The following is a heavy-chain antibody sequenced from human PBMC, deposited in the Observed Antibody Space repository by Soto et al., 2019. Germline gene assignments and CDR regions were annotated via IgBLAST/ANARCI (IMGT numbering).Heavy chain of an antibody. Sequence: SETLSLTCAVYGGSFSGYYWSWIRQPPGKGLEWIGEINHSGSTNYNPSLKSRVTISVDTSKNQFSLKLSSVTAADTAVYYCARKGITMVRGVIVRGGYFHHWGQGTLVIVSS. CDR2: INHSGST. D-gene: IGHD3-10*01. CDR3: ARKGITMVRGVIVRGGYFHH. V-gene: IGHV4-34*01. J-gene: IGHJ1*01. CDR1: GGSFSGYY.